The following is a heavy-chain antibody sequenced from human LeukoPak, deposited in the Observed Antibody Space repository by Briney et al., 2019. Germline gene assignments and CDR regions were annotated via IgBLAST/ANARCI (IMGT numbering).Heavy chain of an antibody. D-gene: IGHD6-13*01. CDR1: GFTFSRYW. J-gene: IGHJ4*02. CDR2: IKPDGREK. CDR3: AREGLAAATDY. Sequence: GGSLRLSCATSGFTFSRYWMRRVRQAPGQGLEWVANIKPDGREKNYVDSLRGRFTISRDNAKNSLYLQMNSLRDEDTAVYYCAREGLAAATDYWGQGTLVTVSS. V-gene: IGHV3-7*01.